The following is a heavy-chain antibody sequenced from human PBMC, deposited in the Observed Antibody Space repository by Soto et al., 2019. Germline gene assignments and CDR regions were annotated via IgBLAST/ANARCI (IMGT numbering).Heavy chain of an antibody. Sequence: EARLVESGGGLVKPGGSLSLSCVASGINFKNAWMSWVRQAPGKGLEWVGLIKSKTHGETVDYAGPVRGRISISRDDSQHTIYLQMSSLESEDSAVYDCTPDAPQNSGSELWGQGTLGTFS. D-gene: IGHD1-26*01. CDR2: IKSKTHGETV. CDR1: GINFKNAW. CDR3: TPDAPQNSGSEL. J-gene: IGHJ4*02. V-gene: IGHV3-15*01.